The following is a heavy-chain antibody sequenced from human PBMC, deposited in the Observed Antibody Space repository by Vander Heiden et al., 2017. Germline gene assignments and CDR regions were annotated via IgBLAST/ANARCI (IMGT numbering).Heavy chain of an antibody. Sequence: QAQLVQSGAEVKKPGASVQVSCKASEYTFSNYEINWVRQAAGQGLEWVGWMAPKTGNRGYSQKFQGRVTMTTNTSITTAYMELSSLRSEDTAVYYCARYCSSTSCYKFDSWGQGTLVTVSS. CDR1: EYTFSNYE. CDR2: MAPKTGNR. V-gene: IGHV1-8*01. D-gene: IGHD2-2*01. J-gene: IGHJ4*02. CDR3: ARYCSSTSCYKFDS.